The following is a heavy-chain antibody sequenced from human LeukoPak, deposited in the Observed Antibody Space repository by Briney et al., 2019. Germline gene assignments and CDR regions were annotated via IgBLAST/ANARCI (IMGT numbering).Heavy chain of an antibody. Sequence: PGGSLRLSCAASGFTFSSYGIHWVRQAPGKGLEWVAFIRYGGTNKYYADSVKGRFTISRDNSKNTLYLQMNSLRAEDTAVYYCAKERMTYFYDTSGCPIDYWGQGTLVTVSS. CDR2: IRYGGTNK. D-gene: IGHD3-22*01. J-gene: IGHJ4*02. CDR1: GFTFSSYG. V-gene: IGHV3-30*02. CDR3: AKERMTYFYDTSGCPIDY.